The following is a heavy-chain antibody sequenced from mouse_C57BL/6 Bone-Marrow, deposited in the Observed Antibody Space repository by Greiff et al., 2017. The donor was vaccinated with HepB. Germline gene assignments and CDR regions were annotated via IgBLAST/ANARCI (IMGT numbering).Heavy chain of an antibody. D-gene: IGHD1-1*01. Sequence: VQLQQPGAELVRPGTSVKLSCKASGYTFTSYWIHWVKQRPGQGLEWIGVIDPSDSYTNYNQKFKGKATLTVDTSSSTAYMQLSSLTSEDSAVYYCARAYYYGSSPYYWGQGTTLTVSS. CDR2: IDPSDSYT. J-gene: IGHJ2*01. CDR1: GYTFTSYW. CDR3: ARAYYYGSSPYY. V-gene: IGHV1-59*01.